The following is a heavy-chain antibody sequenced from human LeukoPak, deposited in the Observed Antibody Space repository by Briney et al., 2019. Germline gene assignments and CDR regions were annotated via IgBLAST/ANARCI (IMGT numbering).Heavy chain of an antibody. CDR3: AKYRTTNAPPRNFDY. CDR1: GFTFSSYA. V-gene: IGHV3-23*01. Sequence: PGGSLRLSCAASGFTFSSYAMIWVRQAPGKGLEWVSVIGSDSGGIQYTDSVKGRFTISRDNSKNTLFLQMNSLRGDDTAIYYCAKYRTTNAPPRNFDYWGQGTLVTVSS. D-gene: IGHD1-14*01. J-gene: IGHJ4*02. CDR2: IGSDSGGI.